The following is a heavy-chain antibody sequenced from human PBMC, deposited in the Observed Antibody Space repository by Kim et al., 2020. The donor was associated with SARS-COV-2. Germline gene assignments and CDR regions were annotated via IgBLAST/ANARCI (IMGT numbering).Heavy chain of an antibody. Sequence: SETLSLTCTVSGGSINNKNWWSWVRQPPGKGLEWIGEIYHEGTTNYNPSLKSRVTILVDRSKNQCSLKLTSVTAADTAVDYCARTPDYYYGMDVWGRGTTVTVSS. CDR2: IYHEGTT. J-gene: IGHJ6*02. V-gene: IGHV4-4*02. CDR1: GGSINNKNW. CDR3: ARTPDYYYGMDV.